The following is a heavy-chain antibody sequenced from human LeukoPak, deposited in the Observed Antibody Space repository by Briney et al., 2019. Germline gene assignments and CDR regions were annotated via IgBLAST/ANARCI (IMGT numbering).Heavy chain of an antibody. D-gene: IGHD6-19*01. J-gene: IGHJ5*02. CDR2: ISISVIVI. CDR3: ARSPSSGWYSWFDP. Sequence: GGSLRLSCAASGFTSTSYEMNWVREAPGKGLGRVSYISISVIVIYYAASVKGRFTISRDNAKNSLYLQMNSLRAGDTAVYYCARSPSSGWYSWFDPWGQGTLVTVSS. V-gene: IGHV3-48*03. CDR1: GFTSTSYE.